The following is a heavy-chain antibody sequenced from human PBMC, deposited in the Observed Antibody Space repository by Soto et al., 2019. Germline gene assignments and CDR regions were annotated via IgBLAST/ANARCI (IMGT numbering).Heavy chain of an antibody. CDR1: GFTLTNHG. J-gene: IGHJ2*01. CDR2: IWYDETNK. CDR3: VRDGANWGSHWYFDL. Sequence: QVQLVESGGGVVQPGRSLRISCAASGFTLTNHGMHWVRQASGKGLEWLTVIWYDETNKYYTDSVRGRFTVSRDTSKNIVFLQMDNLRTEDTAVYYCVRDGANWGSHWYFDLWGRGTRVTVSS. D-gene: IGHD7-27*01. V-gene: IGHV3-33*01.